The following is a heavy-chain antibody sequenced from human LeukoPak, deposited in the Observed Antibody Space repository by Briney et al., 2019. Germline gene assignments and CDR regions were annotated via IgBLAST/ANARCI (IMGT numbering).Heavy chain of an antibody. CDR2: INPSGGGT. J-gene: IGHJ4*02. D-gene: IGHD1-26*01. V-gene: IGHV1-46*01. Sequence: ASVKVSCKASGYTFINYYMHWVRQAPGQGLEWMGIINPSGGGTSYAQKFQGRVTMTRDTSTSTVYMELSSLRSEDTAVYYCARAKGATPHFDYWGQGTLVTVSS. CDR3: ARAKGATPHFDY. CDR1: GYTFINYY.